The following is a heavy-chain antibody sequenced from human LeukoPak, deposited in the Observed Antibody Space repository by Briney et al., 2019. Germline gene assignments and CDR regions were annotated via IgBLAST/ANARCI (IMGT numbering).Heavy chain of an antibody. V-gene: IGHV3-7*01. D-gene: IGHD1-26*01. CDR3: ARDEGVGAYYFDY. CDR2: IKQDGSEK. CDR1: GFTFSSYW. Sequence: GGSLRLSCAASGFTFSSYWMSWVRQAPGKGLEWVANIKQDGSEKYYVDSVKGRFTISRDNAKNSLYLQMNSLRAEDTAVYYCARDEGVGAYYFDYWGQGTLVTVSS. J-gene: IGHJ4*02.